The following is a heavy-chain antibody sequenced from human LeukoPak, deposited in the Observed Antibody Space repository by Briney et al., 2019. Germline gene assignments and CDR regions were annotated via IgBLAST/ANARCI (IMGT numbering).Heavy chain of an antibody. CDR2: IYYSGST. V-gene: IGHV4-59*01. D-gene: IGHD6-13*01. Sequence: SETLSLTCTVSGGSISSYYWSWIRQPPGKGLEWIGYIYYSGSTNYNPSLKSRVTISVDTSKNRFSLKLSSVTAADTAVYYCARVSSSWSDAFDIWGQGTMVTVSS. CDR3: ARVSSSWSDAFDI. J-gene: IGHJ3*02. CDR1: GGSISSYY.